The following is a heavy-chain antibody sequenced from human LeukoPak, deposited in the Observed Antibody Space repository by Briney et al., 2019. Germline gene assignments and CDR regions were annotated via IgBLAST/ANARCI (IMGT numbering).Heavy chain of an antibody. V-gene: IGHV1-24*01. J-gene: IGHJ4*02. CDR3: ATRYGVAAADFDY. CDR2: FDPEDGET. Sequence: ASVKVSCKVSGYTLTELSMHWVRQAPGKGLEWMGGFDPEDGETIYAQKFQGRVTMTEDTSTDTAYMELSSLRSEDTAVYYCATRYGVAAADFDYWGQGTLLTVSS. CDR1: GYTLTELS. D-gene: IGHD6-13*01.